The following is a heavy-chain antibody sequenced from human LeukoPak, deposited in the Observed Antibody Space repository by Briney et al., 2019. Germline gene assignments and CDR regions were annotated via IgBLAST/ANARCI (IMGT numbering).Heavy chain of an antibody. CDR2: ISSSSSYI. CDR1: GFTFSSYS. CDR3: ARRGRLFHGTLQRGDRYFQH. J-gene: IGHJ1*01. D-gene: IGHD1-14*01. Sequence: GGSLRLSCAASGFTFSSYSMNWVRQAPGKGLEWVSSISSSSSYIYYADSVKGRFTISRDNAKNSLYLQMNSLRAEDTAVYYCARRGRLFHGTLQRGDRYFQHWGQGTLVTVSS. V-gene: IGHV3-21*01.